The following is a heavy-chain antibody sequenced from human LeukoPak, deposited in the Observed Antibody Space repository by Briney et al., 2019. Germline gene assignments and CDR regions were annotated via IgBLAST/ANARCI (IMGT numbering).Heavy chain of an antibody. J-gene: IGHJ4*02. CDR3: SREDY. Sequence: GASVKVSCKASGYTFTGYYLHWVRQAPGQGLEWVGWINPNSGGTNYAQKFQGSVTMTRDTSITTVYMELSRLRSDDTAVYYCSREDYWGQGTLVTVSS. CDR2: INPNSGGT. V-gene: IGHV1-2*02. CDR1: GYTFTGYY.